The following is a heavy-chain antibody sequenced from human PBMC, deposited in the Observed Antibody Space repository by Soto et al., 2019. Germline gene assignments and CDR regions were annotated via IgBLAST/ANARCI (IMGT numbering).Heavy chain of an antibody. CDR2: IYYSGST. V-gene: IGHV4-39*01. CDR3: TSFDSSWSTRLFDY. D-gene: IGHD6-13*01. J-gene: IGHJ4*02. Sequence: TLSLTCTVSGGSISSSSYYWGWIRQPPGKGLEWIGSIYYSGSTYYNPSLKSRVTISVDTSKNQFSLKLSSVTAAETAVYYCTSFDSSWSTRLFDYWGQGTLVTVSS. CDR1: GGSISSSSYY.